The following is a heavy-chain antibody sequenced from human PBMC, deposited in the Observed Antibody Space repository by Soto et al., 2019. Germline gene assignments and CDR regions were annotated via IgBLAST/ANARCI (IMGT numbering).Heavy chain of an antibody. V-gene: IGHV1-69*01. CDR1: GGTVSSYA. Sequence: PVGSLSLSCAASGGTVSSYAITWVRPAPGKGLEWMGVFIPIFVSAHYAQKFQGRVTITADESTSTAYMELSGLRSEDTAIYYCARDLSSDSTGFRGYDLWGQGTLVTVSS. CDR3: ARDLSSDSTGFRGYDL. J-gene: IGHJ4*02. D-gene: IGHD3-10*01. CDR2: FIPIFVSA.